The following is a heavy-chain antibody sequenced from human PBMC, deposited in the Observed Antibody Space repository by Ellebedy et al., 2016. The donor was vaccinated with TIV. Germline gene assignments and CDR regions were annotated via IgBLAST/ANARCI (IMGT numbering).Heavy chain of an antibody. D-gene: IGHD5-18*01. J-gene: IGHJ4*02. V-gene: IGHV3-7*04. CDR2: IKQDGSEK. Sequence: GESLKISCAASGFTFSSYWMSWVRQAPGKGLEWVANIKQDGSEKYYVDSVKGRFTISRDNAKNSLYLQMNSLRAEDTAVYYCARVSYSYGYPDLDYWGQGTLVTVSS. CDR3: ARVSYSYGYPDLDY. CDR1: GFTFSSYW.